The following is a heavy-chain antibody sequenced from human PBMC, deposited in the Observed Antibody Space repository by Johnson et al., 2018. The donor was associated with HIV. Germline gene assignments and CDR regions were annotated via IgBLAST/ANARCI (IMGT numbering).Heavy chain of an antibody. V-gene: IGHV3-20*04. CDR1: GFTFDDYG. CDR2: INWDGDRT. CDR3: ANGEMATIKAFYAFDI. Sequence: VQLVESGGGVVRPGGSLRLSCAASGFTFDDYGMSWVRQAPGKGLEWVSGINWDGDRTGYADSVKGRFTISRDNSKNTLYLQMNSLRAEDTAVYYCANGEMATIKAFYAFDIWGQGTKVTVSS. D-gene: IGHD5-24*01. J-gene: IGHJ3*02.